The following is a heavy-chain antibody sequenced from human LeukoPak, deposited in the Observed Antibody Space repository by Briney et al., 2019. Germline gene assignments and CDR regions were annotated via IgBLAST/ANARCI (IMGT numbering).Heavy chain of an antibody. J-gene: IGHJ4*02. V-gene: IGHV3-21*01. Sequence: GGSLRLSCAASGFTFSSYSMNWVRQAPGKGLEWVSSISSSSSYIYYADSVKGRFTISRDNAKNSLYLQMNSLRAEDTAVYYCARDALAAGYRLEWYYFDYWGQGTLVTVSS. D-gene: IGHD2-2*01. CDR1: GFTFSSYS. CDR3: ARDALAAGYRLEWYYFDY. CDR2: ISSSSSYI.